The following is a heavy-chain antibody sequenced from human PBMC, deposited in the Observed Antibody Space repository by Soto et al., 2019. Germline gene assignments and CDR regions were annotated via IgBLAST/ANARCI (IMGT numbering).Heavy chain of an antibody. CDR1: GFTFSSYA. CDR3: AAGTNSDWYTY. D-gene: IGHD1-1*01. J-gene: IGHJ4*02. CDR2: FSGSGGDT. V-gene: IGHV3-23*01. Sequence: GGSLRLSCAASGFTFSSYAMSWVRQTPGKGLEWVSLFSGSGGDTYYADSVRGRLTISRDNSKNTLYLQMNSLGAEDTAVYYCAAGTNSDWYTYWGQGTLVTVSS.